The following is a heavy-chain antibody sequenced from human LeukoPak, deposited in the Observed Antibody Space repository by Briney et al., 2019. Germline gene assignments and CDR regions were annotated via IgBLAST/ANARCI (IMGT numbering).Heavy chain of an antibody. D-gene: IGHD6-19*01. CDR2: ISGSGGST. Sequence: GGSLRLSCAASGFTFSSYGMSWVRQAPGKGLEWVSAISGSGGSTYYADSVKGRFTISRDNSKNTLYLQMNSLRAEDTAVYYCARTQWLVWAFDIWGQGTMVTVSS. V-gene: IGHV3-23*01. J-gene: IGHJ3*02. CDR3: ARTQWLVWAFDI. CDR1: GFTFSSYG.